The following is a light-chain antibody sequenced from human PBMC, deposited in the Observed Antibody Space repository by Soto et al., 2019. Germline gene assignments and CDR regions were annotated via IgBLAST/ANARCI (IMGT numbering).Light chain of an antibody. J-gene: IGLJ2*01. Sequence: QSALTQPASVSGSPGQSITISCTGTRSDGGSYNLVSWYQQHPGKAPKLMIYEVSKRPSGVSNRFSGSKSGNTASLTISGLQAEDEADYYCCSYAGSSLVVFGGGTKLTVL. CDR3: CSYAGSSLVV. V-gene: IGLV2-23*02. CDR1: RSDGGSYNL. CDR2: EVS.